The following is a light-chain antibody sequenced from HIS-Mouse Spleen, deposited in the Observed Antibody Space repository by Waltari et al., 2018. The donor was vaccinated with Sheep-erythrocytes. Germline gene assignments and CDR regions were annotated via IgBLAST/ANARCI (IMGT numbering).Light chain of an antibody. J-gene: IGLJ3*02. CDR3: SSYAGSNNWV. Sequence: QSALTQPPSASGSPGQSVTISCTGTSSDVGGYNYVSWYQQHPVHAPKLMIYEVSKRPAGVPDRSSGSKSGNTASLTVSGLQAEDEVDYYCSSYAGSNNWVFGGGTKLTVL. CDR1: SSDVGGYNY. V-gene: IGLV2-8*01. CDR2: EVS.